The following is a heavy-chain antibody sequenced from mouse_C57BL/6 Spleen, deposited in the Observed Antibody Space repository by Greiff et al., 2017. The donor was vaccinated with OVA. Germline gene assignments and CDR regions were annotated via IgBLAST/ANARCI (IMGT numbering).Heavy chain of an antibody. V-gene: IGHV1-61*01. J-gene: IGHJ2*01. CDR3: ARSGGGRMGY. CDR1: GYTFTSYW. D-gene: IGHD1-1*02. CDR2: IYPSDSET. Sequence: QVQLQQPGAELVRPGSSVKLSCKASGYTFTSYWMDWVKQRPGQGLDWIGNIYPSDSETHYNQTFKDKATLTVDKSSSTAYMQLSSLTSEDSAVYYCARSGGGRMGYWGQGTTLTVSS.